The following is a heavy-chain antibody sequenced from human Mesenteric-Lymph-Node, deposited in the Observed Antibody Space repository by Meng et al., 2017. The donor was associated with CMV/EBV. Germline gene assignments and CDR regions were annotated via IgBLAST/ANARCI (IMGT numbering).Heavy chain of an antibody. D-gene: IGHD1-26*01. V-gene: IGHV7-4-1*02. CDR2: INTNTGNP. CDR1: YTCTTYS. J-gene: IGHJ4*02. Sequence: YTCTTYSLNWVRQAPGQGLEWMGWINTNTGNPTYAQGVTGRFVFSSDTSVSTAYLQISSLKAEDTAVYYCARGDSTRPIGGEYNFDYWGQGTLVTVSS. CDR3: ARGDSTRPIGGEYNFDY.